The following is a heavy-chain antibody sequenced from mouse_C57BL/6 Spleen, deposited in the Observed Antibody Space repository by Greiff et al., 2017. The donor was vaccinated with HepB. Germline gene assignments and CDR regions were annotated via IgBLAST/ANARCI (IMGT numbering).Heavy chain of an antibody. CDR2: IHPNSGST. CDR3: ARNYYSNSWFAY. Sequence: QVQLQQPGAELVKPGASVKLSCKASGYTFTSYWMHWVKQRPGQGLEWIGMIHPNSGSTNYNEKFKSKATLTVDKSSSTAYMQLSSLTSEDSAVYYCARNYYSNSWFAYWGQETLVTVSA. CDR1: GYTFTSYW. J-gene: IGHJ3*01. V-gene: IGHV1-64*01. D-gene: IGHD2-5*01.